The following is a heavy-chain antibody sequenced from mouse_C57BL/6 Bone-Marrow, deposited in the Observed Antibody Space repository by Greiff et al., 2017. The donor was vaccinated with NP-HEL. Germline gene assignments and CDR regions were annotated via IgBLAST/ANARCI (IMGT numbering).Heavy chain of an antibody. Sequence: EVQLVESGGGLVQPGGSLSLSCAASGFTFTDYYMSWVRQPPGQALEWLGFIRHTANGYTTKYSSSVKGRFTISRDNSQSILYLQMNALRAEDRATEYCAIWFYDYDDDYWYFDVWGTGTTVSVSS. CDR3: AIWFYDYDDDYWYFDV. J-gene: IGHJ1*03. V-gene: IGHV7-3*01. D-gene: IGHD2-4*01. CDR1: GFTFTDYY. CDR2: IRHTANGYTT.